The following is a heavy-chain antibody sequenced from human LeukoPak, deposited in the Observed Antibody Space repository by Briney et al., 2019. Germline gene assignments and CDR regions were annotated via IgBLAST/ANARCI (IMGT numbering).Heavy chain of an antibody. V-gene: IGHV1-18*01. CDR3: ARGWTTYYDFWSGSAAFDI. Sequence: ASVKASCKASGYTFTSYGISWVRQAPGQGLEWMGWISAYNGNTNYAQKLQGRVTMTTDTSTSTAYMELRSLRSDDTAVYYCARGWTTYYDFWSGSAAFDIWGQGTMVTVSS. D-gene: IGHD3-3*01. J-gene: IGHJ3*02. CDR2: ISAYNGNT. CDR1: GYTFTSYG.